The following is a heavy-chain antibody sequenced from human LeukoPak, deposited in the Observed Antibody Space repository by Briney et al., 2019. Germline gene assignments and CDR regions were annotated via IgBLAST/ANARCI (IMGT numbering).Heavy chain of an antibody. V-gene: IGHV1-2*02. D-gene: IGHD1-1*01. Sequence: GASVKVSCKASGYTFTGNYIHWVRQAPGQGLEWMGWINPSNGDTKYAQKFQGRVTMSRDMSISTAYMELSRLRSDDTAVYYCARDPDGNTYTWFDPWGQGTLVTVSS. J-gene: IGHJ5*02. CDR3: ARDPDGNTYTWFDP. CDR2: INPSNGDT. CDR1: GYTFTGNY.